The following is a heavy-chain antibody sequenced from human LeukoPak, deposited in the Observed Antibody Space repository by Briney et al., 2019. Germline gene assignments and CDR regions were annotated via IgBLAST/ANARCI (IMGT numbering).Heavy chain of an antibody. Sequence: GASVKVSCKASGYTFTNYSISWVRQAPGQGLEWMGWISGYNGNTNYAQNLQGRVTITTDTSTSTAYMELRSLRSDDTAVYYCARGGGYCSSTSCYTGIIRGWFDPWGQGTLVTVSS. D-gene: IGHD2-2*02. V-gene: IGHV1-18*01. CDR3: ARGGGYCSSTSCYTGIIRGWFDP. CDR1: GYTFTNYS. J-gene: IGHJ5*02. CDR2: ISGYNGNT.